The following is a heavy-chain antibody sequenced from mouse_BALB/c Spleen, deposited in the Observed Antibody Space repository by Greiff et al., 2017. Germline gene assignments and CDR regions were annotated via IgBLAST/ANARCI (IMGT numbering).Heavy chain of an antibody. V-gene: IGHV5-12-1*01. D-gene: IGHD2-4*01. Sequence: EVQLVESGGGLVKPGGSLKLSCAASGFAFSSYDMSWVRQTPEKRLEWVAYISSGGGSTYYPDTVKGRFTISRDNAKNTLYLQMSSLKSEDTAMYYCARRGDYHWYFDVWGAGTTVTVSS. CDR1: GFAFSSYD. CDR3: ARRGDYHWYFDV. CDR2: ISSGGGST. J-gene: IGHJ1*01.